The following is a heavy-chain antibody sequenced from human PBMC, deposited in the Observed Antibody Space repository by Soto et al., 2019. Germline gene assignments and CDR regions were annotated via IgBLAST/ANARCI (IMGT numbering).Heavy chain of an antibody. CDR2: VYYSGST. J-gene: IGHJ4*02. CDR3: ARHRGPTGPNY. D-gene: IGHD3-10*01. CDR1: GDSISSSNYH. V-gene: IGHV4-39*01. Sequence: SETLSLTCTVSGDSISSSNYHWGWIRQPPGKGLEWIGRVYYSGSTYYNPSLKSRVTISIDASKNQFSLNLNSVTATDTAVYYCARHRGPTGPNYWGQGTLVTVSS.